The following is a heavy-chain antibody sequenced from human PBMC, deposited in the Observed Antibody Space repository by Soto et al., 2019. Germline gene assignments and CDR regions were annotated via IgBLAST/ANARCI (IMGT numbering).Heavy chain of an antibody. Sequence: PGGSLRLSCAASGFTFSDYYMSWIRQAPGKGLEWVSYISSSSSYTNYADSVKGRFTISRDNAKNSLYLQMNSLIAEYTAVYYCARDLVAAAGVDYWGQETLVTVSS. CDR3: ARDLVAAAGVDY. CDR1: GFTFSDYY. D-gene: IGHD6-13*01. CDR2: ISSSSSYT. J-gene: IGHJ4*02. V-gene: IGHV3-11*06.